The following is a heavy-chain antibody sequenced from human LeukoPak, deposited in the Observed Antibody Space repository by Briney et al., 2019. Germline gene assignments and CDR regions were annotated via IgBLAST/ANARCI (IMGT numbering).Heavy chain of an antibody. Sequence: SVKVSCKASGGTFSSYAISWVRQAPGQGLEWMGGIIPIFGTANYAQKFQGRVTITTDESTSTAYMELSSLRSEDTAVYYCAREVGWLQTHSWFDPWGQGTLVTVSS. D-gene: IGHD5-24*01. CDR2: IIPIFGTA. CDR1: GGTFSSYA. CDR3: AREVGWLQTHSWFDP. V-gene: IGHV1-69*05. J-gene: IGHJ5*02.